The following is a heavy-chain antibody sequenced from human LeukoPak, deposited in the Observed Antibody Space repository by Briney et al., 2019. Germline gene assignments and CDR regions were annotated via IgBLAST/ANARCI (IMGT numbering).Heavy chain of an antibody. D-gene: IGHD3-22*01. Sequence: GGSLRLSCAASGFTFSSYSMNWVRQAPGKGLEWVSPISSSSSYIYYADSVKGRFTISRDNAKNSLYLQMNSLRAEDTAVYYCARTYYYDSSGYYYSIGAFDIWGQGTMVTVSS. CDR2: ISSSSSYI. V-gene: IGHV3-21*01. J-gene: IGHJ3*02. CDR1: GFTFSSYS. CDR3: ARTYYYDSSGYYYSIGAFDI.